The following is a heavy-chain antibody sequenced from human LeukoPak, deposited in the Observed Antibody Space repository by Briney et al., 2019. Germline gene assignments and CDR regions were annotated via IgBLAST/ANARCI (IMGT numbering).Heavy chain of an antibody. D-gene: IGHD3-3*01. J-gene: IGHJ4*02. CDR1: GGSVSSATYY. CDR2: VYYTGST. Sequence: SETLSLTCTVSGGSVSSATYYWSWIRQPPGRGLEWIGYVYYTGSTNYNPSLKSRVTILIDTSKNQFSLNLSSVTAADTAVYYCARGRFFAGGAYYFDSWGQGTLVTVSS. CDR3: ARGRFFAGGAYYFDS. V-gene: IGHV4-61*01.